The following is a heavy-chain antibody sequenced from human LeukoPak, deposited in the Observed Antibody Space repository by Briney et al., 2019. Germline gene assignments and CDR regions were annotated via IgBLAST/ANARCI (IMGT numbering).Heavy chain of an antibody. D-gene: IGHD3-22*01. J-gene: IGHJ4*02. CDR3: ARDRGYYDSSGYSRTLDY. Sequence: SETLSLTCTVSGGSISSYYWSWTRQPAGKGLEWIGRIYTSGSTNYNPSLKSRVTMSVDTSKNQFSLKLSSVTAADTAVYYCARDRGYYDSSGYSRTLDYWGQGTLVTVSS. CDR2: IYTSGST. CDR1: GGSISSYY. V-gene: IGHV4-4*07.